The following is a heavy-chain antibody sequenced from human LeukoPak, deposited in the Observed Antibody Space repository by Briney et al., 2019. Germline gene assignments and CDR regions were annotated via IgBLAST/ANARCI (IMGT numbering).Heavy chain of an antibody. CDR1: GFIFSSYA. CDR2: ISGSGDST. Sequence: PGRSLRLSSAVSGFIFSSYAMSWVRQAPGEGLGWVSSISGSGDSTFYGDSGKGRLTISRDNSKNPMYLQMNSLMTEDPAVNYCAKTRPLVTSSGSHGDYWGQGSLVTASS. D-gene: IGHD6-13*01. J-gene: IGHJ4*02. V-gene: IGHV3-23*01. CDR3: AKTRPLVTSSGSHGDY.